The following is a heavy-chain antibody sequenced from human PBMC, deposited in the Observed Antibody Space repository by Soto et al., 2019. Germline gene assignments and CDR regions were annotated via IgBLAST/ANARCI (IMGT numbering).Heavy chain of an antibody. CDR2: IYYSGST. Sequence: QLQLQESGPGLVKPSETLSLTCTVSGGSISSSSYSWGWIRQPPGKGLEWIGSIYYSGSTYYNPSLKSRVTISVDTAKNQVSLMLSSVTAADTAVYSCASPVNTLSYWGQGTLVTVSS. D-gene: IGHD4-17*01. CDR3: ASPVNTLSY. CDR1: GGSISSSSYS. V-gene: IGHV4-39*01. J-gene: IGHJ4*02.